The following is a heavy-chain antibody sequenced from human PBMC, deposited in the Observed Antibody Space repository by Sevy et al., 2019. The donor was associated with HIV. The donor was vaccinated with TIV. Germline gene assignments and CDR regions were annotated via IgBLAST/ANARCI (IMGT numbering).Heavy chain of an antibody. Sequence: ASVKVSCKVPGYTLSEVSMHWVRQAPGKGLEWMGGFVPEDGEIVYAQNFQGRVTVAEDTLTDTAYLEVTNLRSEDTATYFCVIGDTPRLTGSGTRLKDQSLNCFHFWGQGTLVTVSS. CDR2: FVPEDGEI. CDR3: VIGDTPRLTGSGTRLKDQSLNCFHF. V-gene: IGHV1-24*01. CDR1: GYTLSEVS. J-gene: IGHJ4*02. D-gene: IGHD2-21*02.